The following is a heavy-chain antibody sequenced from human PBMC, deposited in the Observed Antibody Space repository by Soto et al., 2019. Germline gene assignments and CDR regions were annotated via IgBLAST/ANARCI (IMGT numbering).Heavy chain of an antibody. Sequence: SETLSLTCTVSGGSISSGGYYWSWIRQHPGKGLEWIGYIYYSGSTYYNPSLKSRVTISVDTSKNQFSLKLSSVTAADTAVYYCARGLVYGDPGPGFDYWGQGTLVTVSS. D-gene: IGHD4-17*01. CDR2: IYYSGST. J-gene: IGHJ4*02. CDR1: GGSISSGGYY. CDR3: ARGLVYGDPGPGFDY. V-gene: IGHV4-31*03.